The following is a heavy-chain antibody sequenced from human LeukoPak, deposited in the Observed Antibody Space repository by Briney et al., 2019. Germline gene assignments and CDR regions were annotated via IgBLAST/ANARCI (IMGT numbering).Heavy chain of an antibody. CDR1: GCTFSSYE. Sequence: PGGALRLSCAASGCTFSSYEMNWLRQAPGKGREGVAYISSSGSTIYYADSVKGRFTISRDNPKNSLYLQMNSLRAEDTAVYYCARDSGTMVVTRDAFDIWGQGTMVTVSS. V-gene: IGHV3-48*03. D-gene: IGHD4-23*01. CDR3: ARDSGTMVVTRDAFDI. J-gene: IGHJ3*02. CDR2: ISSSGSTI.